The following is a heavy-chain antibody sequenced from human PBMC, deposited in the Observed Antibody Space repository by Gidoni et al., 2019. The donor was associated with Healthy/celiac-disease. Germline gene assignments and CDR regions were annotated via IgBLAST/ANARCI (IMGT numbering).Heavy chain of an antibody. CDR1: GFTFSSYG. V-gene: IGHV3-33*01. CDR2: IWYDGSNK. CDR3: ARAPFDFWSGYYWCDP. J-gene: IGHJ5*02. Sequence: QVQLVESGGGVVQPGRSLRLSCAESGFTFSSYGRHWVRQAPGKGLAGVAVIWYDGSNKYYADSVKGRFTISRDNSKNTLYLQMNSLRAEDTAVYYCARAPFDFWSGYYWCDPWGQGTLVTVSS. D-gene: IGHD3-3*01.